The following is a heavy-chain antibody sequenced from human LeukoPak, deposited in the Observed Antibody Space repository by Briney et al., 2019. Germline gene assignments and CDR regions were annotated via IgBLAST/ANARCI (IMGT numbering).Heavy chain of an antibody. CDR1: GFTFSTYA. CDR3: AKASAYGDWYYYYYGMDV. D-gene: IGHD4-17*01. J-gene: IGHJ6*02. Sequence: PGWSVRLSCAASGFTFSTYAMSWVGQAAPKEREWVSGISDSGGSTYNADSVKGRFTISRDNSKNTLYLQMTSQRAADTAVYYCAKASAYGDWYYYYYGMDVWGQGTTVTVSS. CDR2: ISDSGGST. V-gene: IGHV3-23*01.